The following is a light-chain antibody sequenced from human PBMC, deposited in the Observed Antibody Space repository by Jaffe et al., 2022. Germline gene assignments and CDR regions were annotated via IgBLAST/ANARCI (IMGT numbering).Light chain of an antibody. Sequence: DIQMTQSPSSLSASVGDRVTITCRASQGIGNYLAWFQQKLGKVPKLLIYAASNLQSGVPSRFSGSGSGTDFTLTISSLQPEDVATYYCQKYNSAPPTFGQGTKVEIK. V-gene: IGKV1-27*01. CDR3: QKYNSAPPT. CDR1: QGIGNY. J-gene: IGKJ1*01. CDR2: AAS.